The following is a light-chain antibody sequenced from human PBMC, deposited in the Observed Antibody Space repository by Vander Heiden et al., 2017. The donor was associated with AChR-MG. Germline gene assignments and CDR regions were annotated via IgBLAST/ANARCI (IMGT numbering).Light chain of an antibody. CDR3: MQGTHWPPYT. J-gene: IGKJ2*01. V-gene: IGKV2-30*02. CDR2: KVS. CDR1: QGLVHSDGNTY. Sequence: DVVMTQSPLSLPVTLGQPASISCRSSQGLVHSDGNTYLNWFPQRPGQSPRRLIYKVSNRDSGVPDRFSGSGSGTDFTLKISRVEAEDVGVYYCMQGTHWPPYTFGQGTKLEIK.